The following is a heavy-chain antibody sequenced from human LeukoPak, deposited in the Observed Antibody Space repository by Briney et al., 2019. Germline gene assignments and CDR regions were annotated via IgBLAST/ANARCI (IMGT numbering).Heavy chain of an antibody. CDR1: GGSISSGSYY. D-gene: IGHD3-3*01. CDR3: VRDKTFEVVNYFDY. Sequence: SETLSLTCTVAGGSISSGSYYWGWVRQPPGKGLEWIGSIYYSGSTYYNPSLKSRITVSLDTSKNQFSLKVNYMTAADTAVYYCVRDKTFEVVNYFDYWGQGTLVTVSS. CDR2: IYYSGST. V-gene: IGHV4-39*07. J-gene: IGHJ4*02.